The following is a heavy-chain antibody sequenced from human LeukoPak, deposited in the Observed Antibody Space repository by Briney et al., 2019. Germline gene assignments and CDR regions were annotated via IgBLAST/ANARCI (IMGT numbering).Heavy chain of an antibody. D-gene: IGHD6-13*01. CDR3: ESTSWYRDY. V-gene: IGHV3-23*01. CDR1: GFTFSSYA. J-gene: IGHJ4*02. Sequence: GGFLRLSCAASGFTFSSYAMSWVRQAPGKGLEWVSAISGSGGSTYYADSVKGRFTISRDNSKNTLYLQMNSLRAEDTAVYYCESTSWYRDYWGQGTLVTVSS. CDR2: ISGSGGST.